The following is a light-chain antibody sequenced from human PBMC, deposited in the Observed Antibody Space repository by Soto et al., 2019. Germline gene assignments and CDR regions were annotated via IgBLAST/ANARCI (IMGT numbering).Light chain of an antibody. Sequence: EIMMTQSPATLSVSPGERATLSCRASQTVARNLAWYQQKPDQAPKLLIHGASTRATGVSARVSGSRAGTEFTLPISSLQPEDFAVYYYQQYHNWPPQYTFGQGTKLQIK. CDR3: QQYHNWPPQYT. J-gene: IGKJ2*01. CDR1: QTVARN. V-gene: IGKV3-15*01. CDR2: GAS.